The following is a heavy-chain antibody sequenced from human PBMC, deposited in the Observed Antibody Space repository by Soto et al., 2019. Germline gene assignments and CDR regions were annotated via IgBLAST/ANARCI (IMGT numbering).Heavy chain of an antibody. CDR2: IYPGDSDT. CDR3: SRRPDSRCLPRE. Sequence: EVQLVQSGAEVKKPGESLKISCKASGYTFTSHWIGWVRQMPGKGLEWMGIIYPGDSDTRYNPSFQGQVTISADKSISSAYLQWSSLKASDTAIYYCSRRPDSRCLPREWGQGTLVTVSS. D-gene: IGHD3-22*01. V-gene: IGHV5-51*01. J-gene: IGHJ4*02. CDR1: GYTFTSHW.